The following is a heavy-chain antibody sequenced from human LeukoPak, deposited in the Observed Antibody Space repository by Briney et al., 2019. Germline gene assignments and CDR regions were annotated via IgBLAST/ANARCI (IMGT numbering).Heavy chain of an antibody. J-gene: IGHJ4*02. V-gene: IGHV4-31*03. CDR2: IHLSWRL. D-gene: IGHD3-22*01. Sequence: PSETLSLTCTVSGASFSSGDQYWNWIRQSPGKGLEWIGSIHLSWRLYNNPSLESRVTISIDTSKNQFSLNLNSVTAADTAVYFCSRGLDSRKLGYWGQGTLVTVSS. CDR3: SRGLDSRKLGY. CDR1: GASFSSGDQY.